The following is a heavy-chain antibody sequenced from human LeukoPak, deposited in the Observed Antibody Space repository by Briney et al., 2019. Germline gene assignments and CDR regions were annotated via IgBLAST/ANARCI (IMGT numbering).Heavy chain of an antibody. Sequence: GGSLRLSCAASGFTFSSYSMNWVREAPGKGLEWVSSISSSSSYIYYADSVKGRFTISRDNAKNSLYLQMNSLRAEDTAVYYCARDYAMSINYDFCSGFPNWFDPWGQGTLVTVSS. D-gene: IGHD3-3*01. CDR2: ISSSSSYI. J-gene: IGHJ5*02. CDR3: ARDYAMSINYDFCSGFPNWFDP. CDR1: GFTFSSYS. V-gene: IGHV3-21*01.